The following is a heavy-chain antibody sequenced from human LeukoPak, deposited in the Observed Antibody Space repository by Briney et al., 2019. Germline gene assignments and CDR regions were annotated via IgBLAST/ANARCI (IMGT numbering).Heavy chain of an antibody. V-gene: IGHV4-31*11. CDR2: IYYSGST. CDR1: GGSFSGYY. Sequence: SETLSLTCAVYGGSFSGYYWSRIRQHPGKGLEWIGYIYYSGSTYYNPSLKSRVTISVDTSKNQFSLKLSSVTAADTAVYYCARELYGGYYFDYWGQGTLVTVSS. J-gene: IGHJ4*02. D-gene: IGHD3-3*01. CDR3: ARELYGGYYFDY.